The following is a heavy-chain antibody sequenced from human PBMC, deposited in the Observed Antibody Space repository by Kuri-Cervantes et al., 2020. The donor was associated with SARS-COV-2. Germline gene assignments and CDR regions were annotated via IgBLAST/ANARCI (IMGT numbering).Heavy chain of an antibody. CDR3: ARDHSYDYIWGSYLNAFDI. D-gene: IGHD3-16*02. V-gene: IGHV1-18*01. J-gene: IGHJ3*02. CDR2: ISAYNGNT. Sequence: ASVKVSCKASGYTFTSYDINWVRQATGQGLEWMGWISAYNGNTNYAQKLQGRVTMTTDTSTSTAYMELRSLRSDDTAVYYCARDHSYDYIWGSYLNAFDIWGQGAMVTVSS. CDR1: GYTFTSYD.